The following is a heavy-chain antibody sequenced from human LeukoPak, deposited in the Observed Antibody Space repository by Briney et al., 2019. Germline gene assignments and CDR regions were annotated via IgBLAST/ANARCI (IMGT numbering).Heavy chain of an antibody. CDR1: GFTVSSSY. J-gene: IGHJ4*02. CDR3: AKEQYYYDSSGYYFDY. Sequence: PGGSLRLSCAASGFTVSSSYMSWVRQAPGKGLEWVAFIRYDGSNKYYADSVKGRFTISRDNSKNTLYLQMNSLRAEDTAVYYCAKEQYYYDSSGYYFDYWGQGTLVTVSS. V-gene: IGHV3-30*02. D-gene: IGHD3-22*01. CDR2: IRYDGSNK.